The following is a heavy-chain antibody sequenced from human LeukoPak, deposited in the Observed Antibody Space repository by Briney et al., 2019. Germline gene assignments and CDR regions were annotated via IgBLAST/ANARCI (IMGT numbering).Heavy chain of an antibody. V-gene: IGHV3-23*01. J-gene: IGHJ4*02. D-gene: IGHD6-19*01. CDR3: AKAKLAGGYYFDY. CDR1: GFTFSSYA. CDR2: ISGRGGST. Sequence: GGSLRLSCAASGFTFSSYAMSWVRQAPGKGLEWVSAISGRGGSTYYADSVKGRFTISRDNSRNTLYLQMNSLRAEDTAVYYCAKAKLAGGYYFDYWGQGTLVTVPS.